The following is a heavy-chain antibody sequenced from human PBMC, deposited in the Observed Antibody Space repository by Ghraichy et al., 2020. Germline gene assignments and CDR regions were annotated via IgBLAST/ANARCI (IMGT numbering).Heavy chain of an antibody. Sequence: SGPTLVKPTQTLTLTCTFSGFSLSTSGVGVGWIRQPPGKALEWLALIYWDDDKRYSPSLKSRLTITKDTSKNQVVLTMTNMDPVDTATYYCAHRGVEYYYDSSGDPFDPWGQGTLVTVSS. CDR1: GFSLSTSGVG. D-gene: IGHD3-22*01. CDR3: AHRGVEYYYDSSGDPFDP. V-gene: IGHV2-5*02. CDR2: IYWDDDK. J-gene: IGHJ5*02.